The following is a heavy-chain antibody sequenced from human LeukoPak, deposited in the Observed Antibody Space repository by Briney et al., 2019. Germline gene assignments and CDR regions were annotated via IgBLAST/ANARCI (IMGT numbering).Heavy chain of an antibody. J-gene: IGHJ4*02. D-gene: IGHD1-26*01. CDR2: INHSGST. Sequence: SETLSLTCAVYGGSFSGYYWSWIRQPPGKGLEWIGEINHSGSTNYNPSLKSRVTISVDTSKNQFSLKLNSVTAADTAVYYCARMPYVGATFPLDYWGQGTLVTVSS. CDR3: ARMPYVGATFPLDY. CDR1: GGSFSGYY. V-gene: IGHV4-34*01.